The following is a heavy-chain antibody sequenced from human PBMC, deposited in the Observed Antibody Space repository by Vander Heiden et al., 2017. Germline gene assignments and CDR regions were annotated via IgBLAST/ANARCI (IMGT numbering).Heavy chain of an antibody. Sequence: EVQLLEYGGGLVQPGGSLRLSCAASGFTFSSYAMSWVRQAPGKGLEWVSAISGSGGSTYYADSVKGRFTISRDNSKNTLYLQMNSLRAEDTAVYYCAKDLRSIYCSGGSCSWGQGTLVTVSS. CDR2: ISGSGGST. J-gene: IGHJ5*02. CDR3: AKDLRSIYCSGGSCS. V-gene: IGHV3-23*01. CDR1: GFTFSSYA. D-gene: IGHD2-15*01.